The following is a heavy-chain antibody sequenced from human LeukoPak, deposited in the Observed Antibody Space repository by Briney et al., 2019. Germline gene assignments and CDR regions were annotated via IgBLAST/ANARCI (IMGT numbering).Heavy chain of an antibody. V-gene: IGHV4-34*01. CDR1: GGSLKYYY. J-gene: IGHJ4*02. CDR3: ARGGDYSNL. Sequence: PSETLSLTCAVYGGSLKYYYWTWIRQSPGKGLEWIGEIIHTESASYNPSLKSRVTISVDTSKNQFSLKLNSVTAADTAVYYCARGGDYSNLWGQGTLVTASS. D-gene: IGHD4-11*01. CDR2: IIHTESA.